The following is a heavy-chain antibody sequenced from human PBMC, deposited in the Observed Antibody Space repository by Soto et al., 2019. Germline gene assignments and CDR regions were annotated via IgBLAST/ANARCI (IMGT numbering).Heavy chain of an antibody. CDR2: INAGNGNT. Sequence: ASVKVSCKASGYTFTSYAMHWVRQAPGQRLEWMGWINAGNGNTKYSQKFQGRVTITRDTSASTAYMELSSLRSEDTAVYYCARGLHYDILTGPYGNWFDPWGQGTLVTVSS. J-gene: IGHJ5*02. CDR3: ARGLHYDILTGPYGNWFDP. D-gene: IGHD3-9*01. CDR1: GYTFTSYA. V-gene: IGHV1-3*01.